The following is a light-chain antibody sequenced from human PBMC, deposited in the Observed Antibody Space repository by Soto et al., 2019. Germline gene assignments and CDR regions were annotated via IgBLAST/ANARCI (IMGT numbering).Light chain of an antibody. CDR1: QSISNY. Sequence: DIQMTQSPSSLSASIGERVTITCRASQSISNYLNWFQQKPGEAPKLLIYAASSLPCGVPSRFSGSGSGTDFTLTISSLQREDFATYYCQQSMSNLGTFGPGTKVDI. CDR2: AAS. CDR3: QQSMSNLGT. J-gene: IGKJ3*01. V-gene: IGKV1-39*01.